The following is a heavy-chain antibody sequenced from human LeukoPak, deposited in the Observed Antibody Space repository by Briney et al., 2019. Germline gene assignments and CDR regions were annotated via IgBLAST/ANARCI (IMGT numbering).Heavy chain of an antibody. J-gene: IGHJ5*02. Sequence: PGGSLRLSCAASGFTFSTYNMNWVCQAPGKGLEWVSSISSSGDYIYYAVSVKGRFTISRDNAKNSLYLQMNSLRAEDTAVYYCARESVVQTFDPWGQGTLVTVSS. CDR3: ARESVVQTFDP. D-gene: IGHD2-2*01. CDR2: ISSSGDYI. CDR1: GFTFSTYN. V-gene: IGHV3-21*01.